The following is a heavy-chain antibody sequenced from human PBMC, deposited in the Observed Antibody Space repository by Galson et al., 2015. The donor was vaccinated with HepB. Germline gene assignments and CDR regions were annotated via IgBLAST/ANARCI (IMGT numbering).Heavy chain of an antibody. CDR2: IKQDGSEK. V-gene: IGHV3-7*03. D-gene: IGHD1-1*01. CDR1: GFTFSSYW. J-gene: IGHJ6*02. CDR3: AREELERPRYYYYGMDV. Sequence: SLRLSCAASGFTFSSYWMSWVRQAPGKGLEWVANIKQDGSEKYYVDSVKGRFTISRDNAKNSLYLQMNSLRAEDTAVYYCAREELERPRYYYYGMDVWGQGTTVTVSS.